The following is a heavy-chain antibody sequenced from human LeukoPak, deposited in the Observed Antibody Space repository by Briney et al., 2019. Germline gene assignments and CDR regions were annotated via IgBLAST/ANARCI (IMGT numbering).Heavy chain of an antibody. D-gene: IGHD6-13*01. CDR3: ARHKRWASSWYFDY. Sequence: KASETLSLTCTVSGGSISSYYWSWIRQPPGKGLEWIGYIYYSGSTNYNPSLKSRVTISVDTSKNQFSLKLSSVTAADTAVYYCARHKRWASSWYFDYWGQGTLVTVSS. CDR1: GGSISSYY. J-gene: IGHJ4*02. CDR2: IYYSGST. V-gene: IGHV4-59*08.